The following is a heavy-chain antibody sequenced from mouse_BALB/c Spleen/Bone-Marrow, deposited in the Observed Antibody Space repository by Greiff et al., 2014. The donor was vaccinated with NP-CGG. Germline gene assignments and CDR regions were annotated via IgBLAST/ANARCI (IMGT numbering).Heavy chain of an antibody. CDR2: INPSNVRT. CDR1: GYTFTSYW. Sequence: QVQLQQSGAELVKPGASVKLSCKASGYTFTSYWMHWVKQRPGQGLEWIGEINPSNVRTKYNEKFKSKATLTVDKSSSTAYMQLSSLTSEDSAVYYCARYATATYWFAYWGQGTLVTVSA. D-gene: IGHD1-2*01. V-gene: IGHV1S81*02. J-gene: IGHJ3*01. CDR3: ARYATATYWFAY.